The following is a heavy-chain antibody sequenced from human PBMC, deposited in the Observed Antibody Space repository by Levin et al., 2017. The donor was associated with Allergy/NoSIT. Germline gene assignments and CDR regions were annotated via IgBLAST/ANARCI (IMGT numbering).Heavy chain of an antibody. CDR2: ISTSGSNT. J-gene: IGHJ4*02. CDR1: GFTFSSYA. Sequence: GGSLRLSCAASGFTFSSYAMSWVRQAPGKGLEWVSSISTSGSNTYYTDSVKGRFTISRDNSKNTLYLQMNGLRAEDTAVYYCGRYVMESARPTDSWGQGTLVTVSS. D-gene: IGHD3-10*02. V-gene: IGHV3-23*01. CDR3: GRYVMESARPTDS.